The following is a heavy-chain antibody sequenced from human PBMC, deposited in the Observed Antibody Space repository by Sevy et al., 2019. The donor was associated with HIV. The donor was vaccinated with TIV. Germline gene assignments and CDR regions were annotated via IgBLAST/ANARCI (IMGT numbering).Heavy chain of an antibody. D-gene: IGHD2-2*01. CDR2: IIHSGST. V-gene: IGHV4-34*12. Sequence: SETLSLTCAVYGGSFSGYYWNWIRQPPGKGLEWIGEIIHSGSTHYNPSLKSRITISVDTSMNQFSLRLNSVTAADTAVYYCARAPPVVVVPGAPSWFDPWGQGTLVTVSS. J-gene: IGHJ5*02. CDR1: GGSFSGYY. CDR3: ARAPPVVVVPGAPSWFDP.